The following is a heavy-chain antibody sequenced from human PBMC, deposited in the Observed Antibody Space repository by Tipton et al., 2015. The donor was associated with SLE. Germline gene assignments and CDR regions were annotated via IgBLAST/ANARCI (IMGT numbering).Heavy chain of an antibody. CDR1: GFTFSSYS. V-gene: IGHV3-21*04. CDR3: AREERSISSVDY. J-gene: IGHJ4*02. D-gene: IGHD6-6*01. Sequence: SLRLSCAASGFTFSSYSMNWVRQAPGKGLEWVSSISSSSSYIYYADSVKGRFTISRDNAKNSLYLQMNSLRAEDTAVYYCAREERSISSVDYWGQGTLVTVSS. CDR2: ISSSSSYI.